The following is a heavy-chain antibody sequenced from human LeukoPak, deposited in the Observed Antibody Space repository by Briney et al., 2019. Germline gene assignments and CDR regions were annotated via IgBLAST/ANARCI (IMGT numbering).Heavy chain of an antibody. D-gene: IGHD6-19*01. Sequence: PGGSLRLSCAVSGFTFTDYAMTWVRQAPGKGLEWVSGISGAGGGTYYAASVKGRFTISRDNSKNTLYLQMNSLRAEDTAVYYCAREDRYSSGWKDAFDIWGQGTMVTVSS. CDR3: AREDRYSSGWKDAFDI. V-gene: IGHV3-23*01. CDR2: ISGAGGGT. J-gene: IGHJ3*02. CDR1: GFTFTDYA.